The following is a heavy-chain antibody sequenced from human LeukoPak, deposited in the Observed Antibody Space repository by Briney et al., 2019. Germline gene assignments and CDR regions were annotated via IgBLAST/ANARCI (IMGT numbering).Heavy chain of an antibody. J-gene: IGHJ5*02. Sequence: GGSLRLSCAAPGFTFSSYSMNWVRQAPGKGLEWVSSISSSSSYIYYADSVKGRFTISRDNAKNSLYLQMNSLRAEDTAVYYCARAGDDDFWSGYSTGGNWFDPWGQGTLVTVSS. D-gene: IGHD3-3*01. CDR2: ISSSSSYI. V-gene: IGHV3-21*01. CDR1: GFTFSSYS. CDR3: ARAGDDDFWSGYSTGGNWFDP.